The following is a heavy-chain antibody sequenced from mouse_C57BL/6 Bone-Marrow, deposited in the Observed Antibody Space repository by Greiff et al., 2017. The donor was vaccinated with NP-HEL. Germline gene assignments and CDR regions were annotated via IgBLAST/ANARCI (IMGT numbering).Heavy chain of an antibody. V-gene: IGHV1-50*01. J-gene: IGHJ2*01. D-gene: IGHD1-1*01. CDR2: IDPSDSYT. Sequence: VQLQQPGAELVKPGASVKLSCKASGYTFTSYWMQWVKQRPGQGLEWIGEIDPSDSYTNYNQKLKGKATLTVDTSSSTAYMQLSSLTSEDSAVYYCASYGSSFFDYWGQGTTLTVSS. CDR3: ASYGSSFFDY. CDR1: GYTFTSYW.